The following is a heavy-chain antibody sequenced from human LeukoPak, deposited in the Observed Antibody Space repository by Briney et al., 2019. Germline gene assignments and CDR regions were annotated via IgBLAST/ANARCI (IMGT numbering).Heavy chain of an antibody. CDR2: IKVDGIEK. CDR3: ARDNAGSGWVY. CDR1: GFIFSDYW. D-gene: IGHD6-19*01. Sequence: GGSLRLSCVASGFIFSDYWMSWVRQAPGKGPEWVANIKVDGIEKYYADSVKGGFTISRDNAKNSLYLQMNSLRAEDTAVYYCARDNAGSGWVYWGQGTLVTVSS. V-gene: IGHV3-7*04. J-gene: IGHJ4*02.